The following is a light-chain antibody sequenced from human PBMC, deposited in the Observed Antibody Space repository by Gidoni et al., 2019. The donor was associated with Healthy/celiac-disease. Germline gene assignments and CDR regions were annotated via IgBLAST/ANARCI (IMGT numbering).Light chain of an antibody. J-gene: IGLJ2*01. CDR3: QAWDSSTVVV. CDR2: QDS. CDR1: KLGDQY. V-gene: IGLV3-1*01. Sequence: SSELTQPPSVSVSPGQTASITCSGDKLGDQYACWYQQKPGQSPVLVIYQDSKRPSGIPERFSGSNSGNTATLTISGTQAMDEADYYCQAWDSSTVVVFGGGTKLTVL.